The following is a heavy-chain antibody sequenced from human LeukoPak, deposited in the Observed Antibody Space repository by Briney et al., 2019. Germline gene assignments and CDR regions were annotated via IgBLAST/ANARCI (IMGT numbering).Heavy chain of an antibody. D-gene: IGHD6-13*01. Sequence: SETLSLTCTVSGGSISSYYWSWIRQPPGKGLEWIGYIYYSGSTNYNPSLKSRVTISVDTSKNQFSLKLSSLTAADTAVYYCASGGSSWYDYWGQGTLVTVSS. CDR2: IYYSGST. J-gene: IGHJ4*02. CDR1: GGSISSYY. V-gene: IGHV4-59*01. CDR3: ASGGSSWYDY.